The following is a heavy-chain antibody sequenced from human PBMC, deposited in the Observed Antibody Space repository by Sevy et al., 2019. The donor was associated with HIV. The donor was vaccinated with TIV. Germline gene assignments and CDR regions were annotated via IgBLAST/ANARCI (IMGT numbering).Heavy chain of an antibody. CDR1: GYTFTNYW. V-gene: IGHV5-51*01. J-gene: IGHJ4*02. Sequence: GESLKICCKGSGYTFTNYWIGWVRQMPGKGLEWMGLIYPRNSDTRYSPSFQGQVTISADKSISTAYLQWSSLKASDTAMYYCARYPIVVVPAAEYYFDYWVQRTLVTVSS. CDR2: IYPRNSDT. CDR3: ARYPIVVVPAAEYYFDY. D-gene: IGHD2-2*01.